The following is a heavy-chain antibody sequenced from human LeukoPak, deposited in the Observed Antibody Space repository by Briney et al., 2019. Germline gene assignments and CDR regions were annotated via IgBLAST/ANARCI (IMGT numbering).Heavy chain of an antibody. CDR1: GGSISSSSYY. D-gene: IGHD5-12*01. CDR3: ARIPISSGYDYLVDY. Sequence: PSETLSLTCTVSGGSISSSSYYWGWIRQPPGKGLEWIGSIYYSGSTYYNPSLKSRVTISVDTSKNQFSLKLSSVTAADTAVYYCARIPISSGYDYLVDYWGQGTLVTVSS. CDR2: IYYSGST. V-gene: IGHV4-39*07. J-gene: IGHJ4*02.